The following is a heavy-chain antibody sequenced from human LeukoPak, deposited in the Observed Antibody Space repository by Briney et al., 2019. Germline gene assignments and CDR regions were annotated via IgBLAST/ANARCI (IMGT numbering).Heavy chain of an antibody. CDR2: LSGSGGGT. Sequence: GGSLRLSCAVSGITLSNYGMSWVRQAPGKGLEWVAGLSGSGGGTNYADSVKGRFTISRDNAKNTVYLQMNRQRAEDTAVYFCAKRGVVIRVILVGFHKEAYYFDSWGQGALVTVSS. D-gene: IGHD3-10*01. J-gene: IGHJ4*02. CDR1: GITLSNYG. CDR3: AKRGVVIRVILVGFHKEAYYFDS. V-gene: IGHV3-23*01.